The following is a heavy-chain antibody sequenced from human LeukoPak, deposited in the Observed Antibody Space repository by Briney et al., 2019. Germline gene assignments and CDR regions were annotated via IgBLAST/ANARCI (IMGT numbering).Heavy chain of an antibody. D-gene: IGHD3/OR15-3a*01. CDR1: GGSISSSSYY. J-gene: IGHJ6*03. Sequence: PSETLSLTCTVSGGSISSSSYYWGWIRQPPGKGLEWIGSIYYSGSTYYNPSLKSRVTISVDTSKNQFSLKLSSVTAADTAVYYCARGTGHYYYYYMDVWGKGTTVTVSS. CDR3: ARGTGHYYYYYMDV. CDR2: IYYSGST. V-gene: IGHV4-39*01.